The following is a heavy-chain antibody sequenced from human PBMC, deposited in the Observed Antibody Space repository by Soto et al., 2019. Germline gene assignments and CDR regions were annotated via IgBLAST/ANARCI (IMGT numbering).Heavy chain of an antibody. V-gene: IGHV1-69*01. J-gene: IGHJ4*02. CDR3: ARVRIGTTSYYFDY. D-gene: IGHD1-7*01. CDR1: GGAFSSYA. CDR2: IIPIFGTA. Sequence: SLVRVSCRASGGAFSSYAIRWQRKAPGQGLEWMGGIIPIFGTANYAQKFQGRVTITADESTSTAYMELSSLRSEDTAVYYCARVRIGTTSYYFDYWGQGTLVTVSS.